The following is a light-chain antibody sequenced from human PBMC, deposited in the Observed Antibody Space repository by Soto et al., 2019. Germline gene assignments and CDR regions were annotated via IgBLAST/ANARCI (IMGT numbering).Light chain of an antibody. CDR3: CSYAGRSTVI. J-gene: IGLJ2*01. CDR1: RSDVGGYNY. Sequence: QSALTQPRSVSGSPGQSVTISCTGTRSDVGGYNYVSWFQQHPDKAPKLMIYDVTKRPSGVPDRFSGSKSGNTASLTISGLQAEDEADYYCCSYAGRSTVICGGGTKLTVL. CDR2: DVT. V-gene: IGLV2-11*01.